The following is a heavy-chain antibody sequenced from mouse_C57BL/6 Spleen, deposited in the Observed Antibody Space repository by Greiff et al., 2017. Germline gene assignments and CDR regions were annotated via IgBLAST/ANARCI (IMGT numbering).Heavy chain of an antibody. J-gene: IGHJ2*01. CDR3: ARNWDVDY. V-gene: IGHV14-2*01. Sequence: EVQLQESGAELVKPGASVKLSCTASGFNIKDYYMHWVKQRTEQGLEWIGRIAPEYGETKYAPKFQGKATITADTSSNTAYLKLSSLTSEETAVYYCARNWDVDYWGQGTTLTVSS. CDR1: GFNIKDYY. CDR2: IAPEYGET. D-gene: IGHD4-1*01.